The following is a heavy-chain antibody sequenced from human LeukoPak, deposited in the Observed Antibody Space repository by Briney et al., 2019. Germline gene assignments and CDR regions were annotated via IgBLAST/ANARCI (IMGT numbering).Heavy chain of an antibody. Sequence: PGGSLRLSCTASGFTFRNYAMTWVRQAPGKGLEWVSSISSSSSYIYYADSVKGRFTISRDNAKNSLYLQMNSLRAEDTAVYYCARLGPYDAFDIWGQGTMVTLSS. CDR2: ISSSSSYI. CDR1: GFTFRNYA. V-gene: IGHV3-21*01. CDR3: ARLGPYDAFDI. J-gene: IGHJ3*02.